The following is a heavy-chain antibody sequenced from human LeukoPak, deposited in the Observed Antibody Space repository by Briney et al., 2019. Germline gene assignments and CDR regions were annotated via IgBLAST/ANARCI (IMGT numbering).Heavy chain of an antibody. CDR1: GFTFTSYW. Sequence: GGALRLSCAASGFTFTSYWMHWVRQAPGKGLVWVSRVNSEGSSTTYADSVNCRFTISRDNAKNTLYLQMNSLRAEDTAVYYCARGRYYGMDVWGQGTTVTVSS. CDR2: VNSEGSST. V-gene: IGHV3-74*01. J-gene: IGHJ6*02. CDR3: ARGRYYGMDV.